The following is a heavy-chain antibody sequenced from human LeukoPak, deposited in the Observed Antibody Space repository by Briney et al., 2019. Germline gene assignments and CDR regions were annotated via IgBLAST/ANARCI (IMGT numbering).Heavy chain of an antibody. CDR2: IIPIFGTA. CDR1: GGTFSSYA. J-gene: IGHJ5*02. CDR3: ARDPLYCSGGGCHNWFDP. V-gene: IGHV1-69*05. D-gene: IGHD2-15*01. Sequence: SVKVSCKASGGTFSSYAISWVRQAPGQGLEWMGRIIPIFGTANYAQKFQGRVTITTDESTSTAYMELSSLRSEDTAVYYCARDPLYCSGGGCHNWFDPWGQGTLVTVSS.